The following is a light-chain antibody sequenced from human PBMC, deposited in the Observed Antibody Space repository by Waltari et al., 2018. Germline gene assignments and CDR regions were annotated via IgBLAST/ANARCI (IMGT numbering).Light chain of an antibody. J-gene: IGLJ2*01. Sequence: QSALTQPRSVSGSPGQSLTLPCTGTNSDVGAYNYVSWYQQPPGKAPKPVLYDVDKRPSGVPDRFSGSKAGNTASLTISGLQADDEADYYCCSYAGRYTSVFGGGTKVTVL. V-gene: IGLV2-11*01. CDR2: DVD. CDR1: NSDVGAYNY. CDR3: CSYAGRYTSV.